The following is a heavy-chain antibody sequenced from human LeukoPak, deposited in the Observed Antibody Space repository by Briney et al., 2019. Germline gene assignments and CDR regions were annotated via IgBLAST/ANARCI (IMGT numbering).Heavy chain of an antibody. CDR2: IVVGSGNT. CDR1: GFTFTSSA. Sequence: SVKVSCKASGFTFTSSAMQWVRQARGQRLEWIGWIVVGSGNTNYAQKFQERVTITRDISTSTAYMELSSLRSEDTAVYYCAAVAGTEGGFDYWGQGTLVTVSS. D-gene: IGHD6-19*01. J-gene: IGHJ4*02. CDR3: AAVAGTEGGFDY. V-gene: IGHV1-58*02.